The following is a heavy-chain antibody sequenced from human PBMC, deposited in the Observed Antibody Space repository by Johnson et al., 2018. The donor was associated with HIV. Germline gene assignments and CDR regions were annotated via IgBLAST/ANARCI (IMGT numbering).Heavy chain of an antibody. D-gene: IGHD3-16*01. Sequence: VQLVESGGGLVQRGGSLRFSCAASGFTFSSYDMHWVRQATGKGLEWVSGIGTAGDTSYPGSVKGRFTISRENAKKSLYVQMKSLRAADTALYYCARGGSDAFDIWGQGTMVTVSS. J-gene: IGHJ3*02. V-gene: IGHV3-13*01. CDR3: ARGGSDAFDI. CDR2: IGTAGDT. CDR1: GFTFSSYD.